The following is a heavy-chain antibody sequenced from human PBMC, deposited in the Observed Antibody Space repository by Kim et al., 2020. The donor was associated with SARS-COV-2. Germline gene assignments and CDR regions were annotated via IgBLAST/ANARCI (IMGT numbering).Heavy chain of an antibody. V-gene: IGHV3-7*03. J-gene: IGHJ5*02. Sequence: DGSKKYYVASVKGRFTIDRDNAKNSLYLQMNSLRAEDTAVYYCARGLAFDPGGQGTLVTVSS. CDR3: ARGLAFDP. CDR2: DGSKK.